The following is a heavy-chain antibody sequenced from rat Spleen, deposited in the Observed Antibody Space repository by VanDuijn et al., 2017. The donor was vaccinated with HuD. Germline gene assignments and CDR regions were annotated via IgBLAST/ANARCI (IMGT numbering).Heavy chain of an antibody. CDR1: GFTFSNYD. Sequence: EVQLVESGGGLVQPGRSLKLSCAASGFTFSNYDMAWVRQAPTRGLDWVASINGGGDDTYYRDSVKGRFTISRDNAKSTLYLQMDSLTSEDTATYYCATGPRILRLDWFAYWGQGVMVTVSS. CDR2: INGGGDDT. CDR3: ATGPRILRLDWFAY. J-gene: IGHJ2*01. V-gene: IGHV5S23*01. D-gene: IGHD1-6*01.